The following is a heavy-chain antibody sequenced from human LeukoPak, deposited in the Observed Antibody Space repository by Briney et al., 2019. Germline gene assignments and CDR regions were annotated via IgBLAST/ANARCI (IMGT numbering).Heavy chain of an antibody. CDR2: ISYDGSNK. CDR3: ARDLSYDSSGYYYGSDY. J-gene: IGHJ4*02. CDR1: GFTFSSYA. D-gene: IGHD3-22*01. V-gene: IGHV3-30*01. Sequence: PGGSLRLSCAASGFTFSSYAMHWVRQAPGKGLEWVAVISYDGSNKYYADSVKGRFTISRDNSKNTLYLQMNSLRAEDTAAYYCARDLSYDSSGYYYGSDYWGQGTLVPVSS.